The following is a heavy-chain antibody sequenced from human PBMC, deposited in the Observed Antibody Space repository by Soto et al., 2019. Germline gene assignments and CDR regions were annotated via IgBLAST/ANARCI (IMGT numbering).Heavy chain of an antibody. V-gene: IGHV3-23*01. CDR3: AKDRDCPRDCFNY. D-gene: IGHD2-21*02. CDR2: VSPNGQGI. CDR1: GFTLGRYG. Sequence: PAGSLRLSCAASGFTLGRYGMSWVRQAPGKGLEWVSAVSPNGQGIYYADSVRGRFTISRDFSKNTVFLHMDSLRAEDTAVYYSAKDRDCPRDCFNYCGQGTMVTVYS. J-gene: IGHJ4*02.